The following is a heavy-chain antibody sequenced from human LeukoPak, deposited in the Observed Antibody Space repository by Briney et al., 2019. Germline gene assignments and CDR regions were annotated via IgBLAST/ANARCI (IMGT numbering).Heavy chain of an antibody. V-gene: IGHV1-18*01. J-gene: IGHJ3*02. Sequence: ASVKVSCKASGYTFTSYGISWVRQAPGQGLEWMGWISAYNGNTNYAQKLQGRVTMTTDTSTSTAYMELRSLRSDDTAVYYCARNPDYGDSRGTDAFDIWDQGTMVTVSS. CDR3: ARNPDYGDSRGTDAFDI. CDR2: ISAYNGNT. CDR1: GYTFTSYG. D-gene: IGHD4-17*01.